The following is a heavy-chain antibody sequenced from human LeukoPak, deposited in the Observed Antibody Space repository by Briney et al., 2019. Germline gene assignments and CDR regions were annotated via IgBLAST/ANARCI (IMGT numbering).Heavy chain of an antibody. V-gene: IGHV3-23*01. D-gene: IGHD5-12*01. J-gene: IGHJ4*02. CDR1: GFTFSSYA. CDR3: AKDSNSGYDSYYFDY. CDR2: ISVSAGST. Sequence: GGSLRLSCAASGFTFSSYAMNWVRQAPGKGLEWASAISVSAGSTYYADSVKGRFTISRDNSKNTLYLQMNSLRAEDTAVYYCAKDSNSGYDSYYFDYWGQGTLVTVSS.